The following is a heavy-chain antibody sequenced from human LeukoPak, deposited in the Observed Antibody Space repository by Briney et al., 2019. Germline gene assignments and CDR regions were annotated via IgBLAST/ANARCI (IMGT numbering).Heavy chain of an antibody. J-gene: IGHJ3*02. V-gene: IGHV1-2*02. CDR1: GYTFTGYY. CDR3: AILKHRGALVAFDI. Sequence: ASVKVSCKASGYTFTGYYIHWVRQAPGQGLEWMGWINPNSGGTNYAQKFQGRVTMTRDTSISTAYMELSRLRSDDTAVYYCAILKHRGALVAFDIWGEETMVTVSS. D-gene: IGHD1-26*01. CDR2: INPNSGGT.